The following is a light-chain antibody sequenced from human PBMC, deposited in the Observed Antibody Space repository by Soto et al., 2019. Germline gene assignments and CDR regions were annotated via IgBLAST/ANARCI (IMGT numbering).Light chain of an antibody. CDR2: DVS. CDR3: CSSAGNYFI. V-gene: IGLV2-11*01. Sequence: QSVLTQPPSVSGSPGQSVAISCTGTSSDVGGYNYVSWYQQHPGKAPRVMIYDVSGRPSGVPDRFSGSKSGNTASLTISGLLAEDEADYYCCSSAGNYFIFGGGTKLTVL. CDR1: SSDVGGYNY. J-gene: IGLJ2*01.